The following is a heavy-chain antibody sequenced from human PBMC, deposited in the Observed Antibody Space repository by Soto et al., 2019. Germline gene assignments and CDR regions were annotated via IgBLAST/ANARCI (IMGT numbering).Heavy chain of an antibody. J-gene: IGHJ3*02. Sequence: PGGSLRLSCAASGLTFSSYAMSWVRQAPGKGLEWVADIKEDGSKKYYADSVKGRFTISRDNAKNSLYLQMNSLRAEDTAVYYCARDAFDIWGQGTMVTVSS. CDR1: GLTFSSYA. CDR2: IKEDGSKK. CDR3: ARDAFDI. V-gene: IGHV3-7*01.